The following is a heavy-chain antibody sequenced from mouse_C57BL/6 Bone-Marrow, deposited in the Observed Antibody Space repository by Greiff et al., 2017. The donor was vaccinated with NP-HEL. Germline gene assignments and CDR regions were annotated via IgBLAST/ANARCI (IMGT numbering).Heavy chain of an antibody. Sequence: QVQLKQPAAELVKPGASVKLSCKASGYTFTSYWMQWVKQRPGQGLEWIGEIDPSDSYTNYNQKFKGKATLTVDTSSSTAYMQLSSLTSEDSAVYYCARSVVATSDYWGQGTTLTVSS. CDR2: IDPSDSYT. CDR3: ARSVVATSDY. CDR1: GYTFTSYW. V-gene: IGHV1-50*01. J-gene: IGHJ2*01. D-gene: IGHD1-1*01.